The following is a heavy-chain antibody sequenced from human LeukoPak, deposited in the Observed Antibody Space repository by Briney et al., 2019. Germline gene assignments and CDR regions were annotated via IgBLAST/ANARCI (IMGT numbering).Heavy chain of an antibody. CDR2: IYHSGST. CDR3: ASLGSVVGMDY. D-gene: IGHD2-2*01. V-gene: IGHV4-38-2*02. Sequence: SETLSLTCTVSGYSISSGYYWGWIRQPPGKGLEWIGSIYHSGSTYYNPSLKSRVTISVDTSKNQFSLKLSSVTAADTAVYYCASLGSVVGMDYWGQGTLVTVST. J-gene: IGHJ4*02. CDR1: GYSISSGYY.